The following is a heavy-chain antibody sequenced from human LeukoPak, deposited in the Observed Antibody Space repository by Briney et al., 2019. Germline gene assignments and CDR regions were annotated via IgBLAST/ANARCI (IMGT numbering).Heavy chain of an antibody. CDR1: GFTFDDYA. Sequence: GGSLRLSCAASGFTFDDYAMHWVRQAPGKGLGWVSGISWNSGSIGYADSVKGRFTISRDNAKNSLYLQMNSLRAEDTALYYCAKDHLILGAVAGLFDYWGQGTLVTVSS. CDR3: AKDHLILGAVAGLFDY. J-gene: IGHJ4*02. CDR2: ISWNSGSI. D-gene: IGHD6-19*01. V-gene: IGHV3-9*01.